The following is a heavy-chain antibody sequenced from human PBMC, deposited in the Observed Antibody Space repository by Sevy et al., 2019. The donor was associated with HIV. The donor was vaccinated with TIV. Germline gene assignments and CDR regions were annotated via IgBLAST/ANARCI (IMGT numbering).Heavy chain of an antibody. CDR2: ISYDGSNK. Sequence: GGSLRLSCAASGFTFSSYAMHWVRQAPGKGLEWVAVISYDGSNKYYADSVKGRFTISRDNSKNTLYLQMNSLRAEDTAVYYCARVGVKWGASPYYYGMDVWGQGTTVTVSS. CDR1: GFTFSSYA. CDR3: ARVGVKWGASPYYYGMDV. D-gene: IGHD1-26*01. J-gene: IGHJ6*02. V-gene: IGHV3-30-3*01.